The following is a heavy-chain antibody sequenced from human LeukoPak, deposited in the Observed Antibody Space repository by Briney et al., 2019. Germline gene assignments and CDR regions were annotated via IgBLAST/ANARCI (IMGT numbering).Heavy chain of an antibody. CDR2: MYYSGST. CDR3: ARPYYYDSRIDP. J-gene: IGHJ5*02. D-gene: IGHD3-22*01. CDR1: GCSLSSGDYY. V-gene: IGHV4-30-4*01. Sequence: PSQTLSLTCTVSGCSLSSGDYYWSWIRQPPGKGLEWIAYMYYSGSTYYNPSLKSRVTMSADTSKNQLSLKLSSVTAADTAVYYCARPYYYDSRIDPWGQGILVTVS.